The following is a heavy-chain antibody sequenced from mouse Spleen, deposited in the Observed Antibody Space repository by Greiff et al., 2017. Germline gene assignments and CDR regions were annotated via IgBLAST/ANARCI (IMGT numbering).Heavy chain of an antibody. CDR1: GFNIKDDY. V-gene: IGHV14-4*01. D-gene: IGHD2-14*01. Sequence: VQLQQSGAELVRPGASVKLSCTASGFNIKDDYMHWVKQRPEQGLEWIGWIDPENGDTEYASKFQGKATITADTSSNTAYLQLSSLTSEDTAVYYCTTQRYDDGYYAMDYWGQGTSVTVSS. CDR3: TTQRYDDGYYAMDY. J-gene: IGHJ4*01. CDR2: IDPENGDT.